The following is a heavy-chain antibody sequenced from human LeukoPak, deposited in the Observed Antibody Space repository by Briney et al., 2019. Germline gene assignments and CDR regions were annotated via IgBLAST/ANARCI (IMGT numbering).Heavy chain of an antibody. CDR1: GGSISSGSYY. V-gene: IGHV4-61*02. CDR2: IYTSGST. CDR3: ATDRPYYYDSSGYRQRYYYYYYMDV. J-gene: IGHJ6*03. Sequence: SETLFLTCTVSGGSISSGSYYWSWIRQPAGKGLEWIGRIYTSGSTNYNPSLKSRVTISVDTSKNQFSLKLSSVTAADTAVYYCATDRPYYYDSSGYRQRYYYYYYMDVWGKGTTVTVSS. D-gene: IGHD3-22*01.